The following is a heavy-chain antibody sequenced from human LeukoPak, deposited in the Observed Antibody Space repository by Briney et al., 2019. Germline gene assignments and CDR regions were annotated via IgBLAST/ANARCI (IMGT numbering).Heavy chain of an antibody. CDR1: GGTFSSYA. D-gene: IGHD3-22*01. CDR2: IIPIFGTA. V-gene: IGHV1-69*05. Sequence: SVKVSCKASGGTFSSYAISWVRQAPGQGLEWVGGIIPIFGTANYAQKFQGRVTITTDESTSTAYMELSSLRSEDTAVYYCASYDSSGYLDAFDIWGQGTMVTVSS. CDR3: ASYDSSGYLDAFDI. J-gene: IGHJ3*02.